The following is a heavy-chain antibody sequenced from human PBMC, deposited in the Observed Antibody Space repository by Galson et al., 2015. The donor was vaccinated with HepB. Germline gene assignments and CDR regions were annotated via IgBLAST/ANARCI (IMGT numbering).Heavy chain of an antibody. CDR2: IWYDGSNK. D-gene: IGHD6-19*01. CDR1: GFTFSSYG. V-gene: IGHV3-33*08. Sequence: LRLSCAASGFTFSSYGMHWVRQAPGKGLEWVAVIWYDGSNKYYADSVKGRFTISRDNSKNTLYLQMNSLRAEDTAVYYCARGGSSGWYSIFDYWGQGTLVTVSS. CDR3: ARGGSSGWYSIFDY. J-gene: IGHJ4*02.